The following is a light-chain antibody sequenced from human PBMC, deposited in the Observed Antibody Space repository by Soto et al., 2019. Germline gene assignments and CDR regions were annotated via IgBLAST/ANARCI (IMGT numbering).Light chain of an antibody. CDR3: TSYTSSSTYV. Sequence: QPVLTQPASVSGSPGQSITISCTGTSSDVGGYNYVSWYQHHPGKAPKLMIYDVTNRPSGVSSRFSGSKSGNTASLTISGLQAEDGADYYCTSYTSSSTYVFGTGTKVTVL. J-gene: IGLJ1*01. CDR2: DVT. V-gene: IGLV2-14*03. CDR1: SSDVGGYNY.